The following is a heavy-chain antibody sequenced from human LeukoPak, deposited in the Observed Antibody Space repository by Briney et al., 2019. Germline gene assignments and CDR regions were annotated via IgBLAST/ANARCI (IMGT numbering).Heavy chain of an antibody. CDR2: INHSGST. Sequence: SETLSLTCAVYGGSFSGYYWSWIRQPPGKGLEWIGEINHSGSTNYNPSLKSRVTISVDTSKNQFSLKLSSVTAADTAVYYCARGLRNYDSSGYYRWGLRSYFDYWGQGTLVTVSS. V-gene: IGHV4-34*01. CDR3: ARGLRNYDSSGYYRWGLRSYFDY. J-gene: IGHJ4*02. D-gene: IGHD3-22*01. CDR1: GGSFSGYY.